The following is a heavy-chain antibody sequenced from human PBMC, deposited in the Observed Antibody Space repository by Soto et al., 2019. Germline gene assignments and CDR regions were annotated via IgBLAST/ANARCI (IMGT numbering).Heavy chain of an antibody. CDR1: GGSFSGYY. CDR3: AREGIAAAAGMDV. Sequence: KPSETLALTFAVYGGSFSGYYWSWIRQPPGKGLEWIGEINNSGSTNYNPSLKSRVTISVDTSKNQFSLKLSSVTAADAAVYYCAREGIAAAAGMDVWGQGNKVPLSS. V-gene: IGHV4-34*01. J-gene: IGHJ6*02. D-gene: IGHD6-13*01. CDR2: INNSGST.